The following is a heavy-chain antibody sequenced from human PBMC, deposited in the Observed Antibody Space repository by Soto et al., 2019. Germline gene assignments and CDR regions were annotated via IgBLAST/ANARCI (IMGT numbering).Heavy chain of an antibody. D-gene: IGHD2-2*01. CDR1: GYSFTIYW. J-gene: IGHJ6*02. Sequence: GESLKISCKGSGYSFTIYWISWVRQMPGKGLEWMGRIDPSDSYTNYSPSFQGHVTISADKSISTAYLQWSSLKASDTAMYYCARHLEGYXSSTSCSKYYYYYGMDVWGQGTTVTVSS. CDR2: IDPSDSYT. CDR3: ARHLEGYXSSTSCSKYYYYYGMDV. V-gene: IGHV5-10-1*01.